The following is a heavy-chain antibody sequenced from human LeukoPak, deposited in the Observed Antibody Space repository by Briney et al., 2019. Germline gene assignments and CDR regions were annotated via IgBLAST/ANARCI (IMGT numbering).Heavy chain of an antibody. Sequence: SETLSLTCSVPGGSISGYYWSWIRQPAGKELEWIGRIFNSENTNYNPSLKSRITMSVDTSKNQFSLKLSSVTAADTAVYYRARGPVTARSNAFDIWGQGTMVTVSS. CDR2: IFNSENT. CDR3: ARGPVTARSNAFDI. D-gene: IGHD6-6*01. CDR1: GGSISGYY. V-gene: IGHV4-4*07. J-gene: IGHJ3*02.